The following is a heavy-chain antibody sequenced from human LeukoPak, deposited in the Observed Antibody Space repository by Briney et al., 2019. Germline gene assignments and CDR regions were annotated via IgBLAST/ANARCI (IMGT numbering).Heavy chain of an antibody. V-gene: IGHV4-34*01. CDR1: GGSFSGYY. D-gene: IGHD6-13*01. Sequence: PSETLSLTCAVYGGSFSGYYWSWIRQPPGKGLEWIGEINHSGSTNYNPSLKSRVTISVDTSKNQFSLKLSSVTAADTAVYYCARREVGYSSKRNYFDYWGQGTLVTVSS. CDR2: INHSGST. CDR3: ARREVGYSSKRNYFDY. J-gene: IGHJ4*02.